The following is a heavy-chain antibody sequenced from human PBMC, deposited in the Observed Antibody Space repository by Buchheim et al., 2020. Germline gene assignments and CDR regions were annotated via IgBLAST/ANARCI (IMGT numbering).Heavy chain of an antibody. CDR2: INNDGSST. CDR1: GFTFSTYW. CDR3: ASSRLNYYDSSGYSKYYYYGMDV. V-gene: IGHV3-74*01. D-gene: IGHD3-22*01. Sequence: EVQLVESGGGLVQPGGSLRLSCAGSGFTFSTYWMHWVRQAPGKGLVWVSHINNDGSSTNYADSVKGRFTISRDNAKNTLYLQMNSLRADDTAVYYCASSRLNYYDSSGYSKYYYYGMDVWGQGTT. J-gene: IGHJ6*02.